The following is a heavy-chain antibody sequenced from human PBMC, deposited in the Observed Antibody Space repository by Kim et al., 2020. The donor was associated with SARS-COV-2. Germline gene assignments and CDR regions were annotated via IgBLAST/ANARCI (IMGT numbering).Heavy chain of an antibody. CDR1: GYTFTSYG. CDR3: ARGRAAGYYDFWSCYPSYYHLGV. CDR2: ISAYDGNT. V-gene: IGHV1-18*01. J-gene: IGHJ6*03. D-gene: IGHD3-3*01. Sequence: ASVKVSCKASGYTFTSYGISWVRQAPGQGLEWMGWISAYDGNTNYAQKLQGRVTMTTDTSTSTAYMELRSLRSDDTAVYYCARGRAAGYYDFWSCYPSYYHLGVWGKGTTVTVSS.